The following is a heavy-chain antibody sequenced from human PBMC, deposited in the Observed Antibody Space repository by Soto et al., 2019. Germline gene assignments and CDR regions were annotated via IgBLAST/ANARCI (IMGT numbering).Heavy chain of an antibody. CDR2: ISGSGGST. Sequence: PGGSLRLSCAASGFTFSSYAMSWVRQAPGKGLEWVSAISGSGGSTYYADSVKGRFTISRDNSKHTLYLQMNSLRAEDTPVYYCAKDRGSSGWHNDAFDIWGQGTMVTVSS. J-gene: IGHJ3*02. CDR3: AKDRGSSGWHNDAFDI. CDR1: GFTFSSYA. V-gene: IGHV3-23*01. D-gene: IGHD6-19*01.